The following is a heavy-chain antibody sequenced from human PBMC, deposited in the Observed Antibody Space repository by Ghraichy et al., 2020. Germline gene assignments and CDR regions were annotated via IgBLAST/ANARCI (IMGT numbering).Heavy chain of an antibody. CDR1: GFNFNYHW. CDR2: IRQDGGDK. Sequence: GESLNISCVASGFNFNYHWMSWVRQAPGKGLEWVANIRQDGGDKYYVDSVKGRFTISRDNAKNSVYLQMNSLRAEDTAVYYCAKEGRTEAFDIWGQGTMVTVSS. J-gene: IGHJ3*02. V-gene: IGHV3-7*03. CDR3: AKEGRTEAFDI.